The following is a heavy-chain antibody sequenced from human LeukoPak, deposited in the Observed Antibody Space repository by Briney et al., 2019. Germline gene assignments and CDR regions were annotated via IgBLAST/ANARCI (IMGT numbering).Heavy chain of an antibody. J-gene: IGHJ4*02. CDR1: GGTFSNYG. Sequence: ASVEVSCKASGGTFSNYGITWVRQAPGQGLEWMGRIIPILGITNYAQKFQDRVTITADKSTTTVYMELSSLRSEDTAVYFCARESGVCASATCYQPFDYWGQGTLVTVSS. V-gene: IGHV1-69*04. CDR2: IIPILGIT. D-gene: IGHD2-2*01. CDR3: ARESGVCASATCYQPFDY.